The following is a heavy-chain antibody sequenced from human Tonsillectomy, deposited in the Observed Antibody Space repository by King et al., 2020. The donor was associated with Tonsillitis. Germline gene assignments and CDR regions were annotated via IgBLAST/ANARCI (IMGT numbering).Heavy chain of an antibody. CDR2: IKPDGSEK. CDR1: GFTFSSFW. CDR3: ARVLGYLDV. D-gene: IGHD2-15*01. V-gene: IGHV3-7*01. J-gene: IGHJ6*02. Sequence: VQLVESGGGLVHPGGSLRLSCAASGFTFSSFWMSWVRQAPGKGLEWVANIKPDGSEKYYVDSVKGRFTISRDNAKNSLYLQMNSLRAEDTAVFYCARVLGYLDVWVQGTTVTVSS.